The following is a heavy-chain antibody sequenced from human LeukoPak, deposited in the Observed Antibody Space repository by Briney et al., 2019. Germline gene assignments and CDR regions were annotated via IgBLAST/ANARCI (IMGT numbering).Heavy chain of an antibody. J-gene: IGHJ3*02. CDR2: ISGSGGST. D-gene: IGHD3-22*01. V-gene: IGHV3-23*01. Sequence: GGSLRLSCAASGFTFSSYAMSWVRQAPGKGLEWVSAISGSGGSTYYADSVKGRFTISRDSSKNTLYLQMNSLRAEDTAVYHCAKDYYDSTTAFDIWGQGTMVTVSS. CDR1: GFTFSSYA. CDR3: AKDYYDSTTAFDI.